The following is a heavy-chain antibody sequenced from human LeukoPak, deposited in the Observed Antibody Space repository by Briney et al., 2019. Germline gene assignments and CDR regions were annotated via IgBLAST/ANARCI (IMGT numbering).Heavy chain of an antibody. D-gene: IGHD6-13*01. CDR2: INHSGST. CDR3: ASKYSSSWYMDV. V-gene: IGHV4-34*01. Sequence: SETLSLTCAVYGGSFSGYYWSWIRQPPGKGLEWIGEINHSGSTNYNPSLKSRVTISVDTSKNQFSLKLSSVTAADTAVYYCASKYSSSWYMDVWGQGTKVTVSS. CDR1: GGSFSGYY. J-gene: IGHJ6*02.